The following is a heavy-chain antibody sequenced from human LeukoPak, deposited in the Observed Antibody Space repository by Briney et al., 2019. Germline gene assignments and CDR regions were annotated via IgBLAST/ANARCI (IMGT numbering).Heavy chain of an antibody. D-gene: IGHD2-2*01. V-gene: IGHV5-10-1*01. Sequence: KPGESLRISCKGSGYSFTSYWISWVRQVPGKGLEWMGRIDPSDSYANYSPSFQGHVTISADKSISTAYLQWNSLEASDTAMYYCARHARYCGTTSRYFKYWGPGTLVTVSS. CDR2: IDPSDSYA. CDR3: ARHARYCGTTSRYFKY. J-gene: IGHJ4*02. CDR1: GYSFTSYW.